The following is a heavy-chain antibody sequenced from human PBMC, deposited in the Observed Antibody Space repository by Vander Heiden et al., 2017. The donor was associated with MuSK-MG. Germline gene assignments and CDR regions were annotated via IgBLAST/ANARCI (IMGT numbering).Heavy chain of an antibody. Sequence: GAEVKKPGASVKVSCKTSGYTFTGYDMHWVRQAPGQGLEWMGWINTKTGATNYAQKFQDRVTMTRDASRSTVSMELRRRRSDDTAIYYCTRVEEWFGEQWPQSACDIWDQGTMGMVSS. D-gene: IGHD3-10*01. V-gene: IGHV1-2*02. CDR1: GYTFTGYD. J-gene: IGHJ3*02. CDR3: TRVEEWFGEQWPQSACDI. CDR2: INTKTGAT.